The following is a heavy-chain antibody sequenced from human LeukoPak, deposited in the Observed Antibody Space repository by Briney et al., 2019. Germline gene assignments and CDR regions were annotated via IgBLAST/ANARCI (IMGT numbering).Heavy chain of an antibody. Sequence: SGPTLVKPTQTLTLTCTFSGFSLSTSGVGVGWIRQPPMKALESLALSYWDDDKRYSPALKIRLTITKDTSKNQVVLTMTNMDPVDTATYYCAHSPPLWFGELDVGNVFDPWGQGTLVTVSS. J-gene: IGHJ5*02. V-gene: IGHV2-5*02. CDR2: SYWDDDK. CDR3: AHSPPLWFGELDVGNVFDP. CDR1: GFSLSTSGVG. D-gene: IGHD3-10*01.